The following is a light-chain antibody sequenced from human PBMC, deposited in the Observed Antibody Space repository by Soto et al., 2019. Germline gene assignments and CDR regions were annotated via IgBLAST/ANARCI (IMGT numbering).Light chain of an antibody. Sequence: EIVLTLSPGTLSLSPGERVTLSCRASQRVSSSCLAWYQQKPGQAPRLLIFGASNRATGIPDRFSGSGSGTDFTLTISRLEPEDFAVYYCQQCDSSPWTFGQGTKVDIK. CDR2: GAS. J-gene: IGKJ1*01. V-gene: IGKV3-20*01. CDR1: QRVSSSC. CDR3: QQCDSSPWT.